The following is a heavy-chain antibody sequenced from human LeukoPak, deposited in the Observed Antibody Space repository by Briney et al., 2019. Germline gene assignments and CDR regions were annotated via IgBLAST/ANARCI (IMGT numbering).Heavy chain of an antibody. CDR3: ARVFSSAWFLDY. CDR2: ISGDGGST. CDR1: GFTFDDYA. Sequence: GGSLRLSCAASGFTFDDYAMHWVRQAPGKGLEWVSLISGDGGSTYYADSVKGRFTISRDNSKNSLYLQMSSLRAEDTAVYYCARVFSSAWFLDYWGQGTLVTVSS. J-gene: IGHJ4*02. D-gene: IGHD6-19*01. V-gene: IGHV3-43*02.